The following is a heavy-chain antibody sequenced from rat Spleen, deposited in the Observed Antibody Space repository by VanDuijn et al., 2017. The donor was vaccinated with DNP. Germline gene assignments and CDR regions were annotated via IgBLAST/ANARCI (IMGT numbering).Heavy chain of an antibody. CDR1: GLTFSDFG. D-gene: IGHD1-2*01. J-gene: IGHJ2*01. CDR3: SATPRTSYIYYFDY. Sequence: EVQLVETGGGLVQPGRSLILSCTASGLTFSDFGMAWVRQAPKKGLERVATINPSGDRTYYRDSVKGRFTISRDNAGGTLYLQMDSLRSEDTATYYCSATPRTSYIYYFDYWGQGVMVAVSS. V-gene: IGHV5-7*01. CDR2: INPSGDRT.